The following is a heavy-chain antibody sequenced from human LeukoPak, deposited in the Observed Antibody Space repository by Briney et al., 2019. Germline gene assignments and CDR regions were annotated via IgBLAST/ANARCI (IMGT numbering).Heavy chain of an antibody. CDR2: ISGSGGST. CDR1: GFTFSSYA. J-gene: IGHJ3*02. D-gene: IGHD2-15*01. Sequence: PGGSLRLSCAASGFTFSSYAMSWVRQAPGKGLEWVSAISGSGGSTYYADSVKGRFTISRDNAKNTLYLQMNSLRAEDTAVYYCARAAYCSGGSCFIVDAFDIWGQGTMVTVSS. CDR3: ARAAYCSGGSCFIVDAFDI. V-gene: IGHV3-23*01.